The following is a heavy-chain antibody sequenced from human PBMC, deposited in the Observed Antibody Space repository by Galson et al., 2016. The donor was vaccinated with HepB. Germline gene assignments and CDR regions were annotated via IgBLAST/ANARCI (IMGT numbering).Heavy chain of an antibody. CDR1: GYSFPTYG. J-gene: IGHJ4*02. D-gene: IGHD5-24*01. V-gene: IGHV1-18*04. Sequence: SVKVSCKASGYSFPTYGISWVRQAPGQGLEWLGWISANSGNTNYAQKFQGRVTMTRDTSASTVDMDLRSLTSDDTAVYYCARDVQFRFDYWGQGTLVTVSS. CDR3: ARDVQFRFDY. CDR2: ISANSGNT.